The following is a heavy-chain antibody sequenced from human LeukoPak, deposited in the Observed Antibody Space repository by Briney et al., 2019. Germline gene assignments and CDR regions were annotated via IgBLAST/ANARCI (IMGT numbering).Heavy chain of an antibody. CDR3: ARDESRYYYGSGSYTDY. D-gene: IGHD3-10*01. CDR2: INAGNGNT. J-gene: IGHJ4*02. CDR1: GYTFTSYA. Sequence: ASVKVSCKASGYTFTSYAMHWVRQAPGQSLEWMGWINAGNGNTKYSQKFQGRVTITRDTSASTAYMELSSLRSEDTAVYYCARDESRYYYGSGSYTDYWGQGTLVTVSS. V-gene: IGHV1-3*01.